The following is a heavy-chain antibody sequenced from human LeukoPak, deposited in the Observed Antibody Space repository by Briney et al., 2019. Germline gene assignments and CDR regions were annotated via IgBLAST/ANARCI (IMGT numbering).Heavy chain of an antibody. Sequence: ASVNVSCKASGYTFTDYYIHWVRQAPGQGLEWMGRINPKSGGTNYAQNFQGRVTMTRDTSISTAYMELSSLTSDATAMYYCARVWNKRGYWYFDRWGRGTLVTVSS. V-gene: IGHV1-2*06. J-gene: IGHJ2*01. CDR2: INPKSGGT. D-gene: IGHD1/OR15-1a*01. CDR1: GYTFTDYY. CDR3: ARVWNKRGYWYFDR.